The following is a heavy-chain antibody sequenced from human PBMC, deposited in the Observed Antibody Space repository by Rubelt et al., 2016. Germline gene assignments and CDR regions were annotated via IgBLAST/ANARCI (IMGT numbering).Heavy chain of an antibody. J-gene: IGHJ3*02. V-gene: IGHV4-34*01. Sequence: QVQLQQWGAGLLKPSETLSLSCAVYGGSFSGYYWSWLRHTPGKGLEWIGENNHSGSTNYNPSVTRRATISEDTSKNQFPRKLSSVTAADTALYYCARLGPGSTSHAFDIWGQGTMVTVSS. CDR2: NNHSGST. D-gene: IGHD3-10*01. CDR3: ARLGPGSTSHAFDI. CDR1: GGSFSGYY.